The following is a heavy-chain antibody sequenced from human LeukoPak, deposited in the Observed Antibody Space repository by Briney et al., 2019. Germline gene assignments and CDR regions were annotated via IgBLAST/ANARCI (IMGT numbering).Heavy chain of an antibody. CDR3: ARHSSREFDY. CDR2: ISSSSSYI. V-gene: IGHV3-21*01. D-gene: IGHD6-13*01. J-gene: IGHJ4*02. CDR1: GFTFSTYS. Sequence: PGGSLRLSCAASGFTFSTYSMNWVRQAPGKGLEWVSSISSSSSYIYYADSVKGRFTISRDNAKNSLYLQMNSLRAEDTAVYYCARHSSREFDYWGQGTLVTVSS.